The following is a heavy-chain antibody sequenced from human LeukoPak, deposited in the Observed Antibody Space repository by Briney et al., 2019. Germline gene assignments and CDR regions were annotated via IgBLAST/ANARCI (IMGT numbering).Heavy chain of an antibody. J-gene: IGHJ3*01. CDR3: ARDPYGSRGYGALDL. D-gene: IGHD3-22*01. Sequence: PGGSLRLSCAASGFSFSTYCMTWVRQAPGKGLEWVANIKPDGGQKNYVDSVKGRFTISRDNAENSLSLQMNSLRAEDTAIYYCARDPYGSRGYGALDLWGQGTMVTVSS. CDR2: IKPDGGQK. CDR1: GFSFSTYC. V-gene: IGHV3-7*01.